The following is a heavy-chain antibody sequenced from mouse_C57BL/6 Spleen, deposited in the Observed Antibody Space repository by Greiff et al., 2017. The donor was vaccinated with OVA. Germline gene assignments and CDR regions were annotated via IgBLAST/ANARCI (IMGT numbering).Heavy chain of an antibody. V-gene: IGHV1-55*01. CDR3: AREVYGFFDY. J-gene: IGHJ2*01. CDR2: TYPGSGST. CDR1: GYTFTSYW. D-gene: IGHD2-2*01. Sequence: QVQLQQPGAELVKPGDSVKMSCKASGYTFTSYWITWVKLRPGQGLEWIGDTYPGSGSTNYNEKFKSKATLTVDTSSSTAYMQLSSLTSEDSAVYYCAREVYGFFDYWGQGTTLTVSS.